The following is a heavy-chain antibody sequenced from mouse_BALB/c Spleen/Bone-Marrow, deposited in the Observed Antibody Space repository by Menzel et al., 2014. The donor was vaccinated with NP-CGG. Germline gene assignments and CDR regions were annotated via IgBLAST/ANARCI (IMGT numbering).Heavy chain of an antibody. CDR2: IWGDGST. Sequence: QVQLKDSGPGLVAPSQSLSITCTVSGFSLTGYGVSWVRQPPGKGLEWLGMIWGDGSTDYNSALKSRLSITKDNSKSQVFLKMSSLQTDDTARYYCARDSFLITRALDYWGQGTSVTVSS. V-gene: IGHV2-6-7*01. CDR1: GFSLTGYG. J-gene: IGHJ4*01. D-gene: IGHD2-4*01. CDR3: ARDSFLITRALDY.